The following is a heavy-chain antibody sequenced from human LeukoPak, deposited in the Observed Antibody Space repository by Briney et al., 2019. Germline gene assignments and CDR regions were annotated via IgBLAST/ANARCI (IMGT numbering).Heavy chain of an antibody. V-gene: IGHV4-59*12. CDR3: ARGPRSHIVVVVGYDY. CDR1: GVSISNYY. J-gene: IGHJ4*02. CDR2: IYYSGST. D-gene: IGHD2-15*01. Sequence: SETLSLTCAVSGVSISNYYWSWIRQPPGKGLEWIGYIYYSGSTNYNPSLKSRVTISVDTSKNQFSLKLSSVTAADTAVYYCARGPRSHIVVVVGYDYWGQGTLVTVSS.